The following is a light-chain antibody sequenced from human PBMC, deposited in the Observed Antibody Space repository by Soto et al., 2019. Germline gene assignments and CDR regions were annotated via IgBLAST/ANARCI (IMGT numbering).Light chain of an antibody. CDR1: QSISSW. J-gene: IGKJ1*01. CDR2: DAS. V-gene: IGKV1-5*01. CDR3: QQYNSYSGT. Sequence: DIQMTQSPSTLSRSVGDRDTITCRASQSISSWLAWYQQKPGKAPKLLIYDASSLESGVPSRFSGSGSGTEFTLTISSLQPDDFAAHYCQQYNSYSGTFGQGTKVEIK.